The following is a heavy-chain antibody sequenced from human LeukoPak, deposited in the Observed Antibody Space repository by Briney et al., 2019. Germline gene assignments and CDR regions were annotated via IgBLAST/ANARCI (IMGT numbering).Heavy chain of an antibody. Sequence: GGSLRLSCAASGFTFSSYGMHWVRQAPGKGLEWVAVIWYDGSNKYYADSVKGRFTISRDNSKNTLYLQMNSLRAEDTAVYYCARDDDGSWTFDYWGQGTLVTVSP. CDR3: ARDDDGSWTFDY. D-gene: IGHD6-13*01. CDR2: IWYDGSNK. J-gene: IGHJ4*02. V-gene: IGHV3-33*01. CDR1: GFTFSSYG.